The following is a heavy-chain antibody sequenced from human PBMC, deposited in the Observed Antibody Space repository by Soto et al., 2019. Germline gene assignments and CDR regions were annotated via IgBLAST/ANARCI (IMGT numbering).Heavy chain of an antibody. CDR1: GFTFSSYD. CDR3: VREGVAGHIDALEM. V-gene: IGHV3-13*01. Sequence: EVQLVESGGGLVQPGGSLRLSCAASGFTFSSYDMHWVRQTVGKGLEWVSSIAINGGKYYLDSVRGRFTISREGAENSLYLQMNNLGAGDTAVYYCVREGVAGHIDALEMGGQGTVVTVS. D-gene: IGHD6-19*01. J-gene: IGHJ3*02. CDR2: IAINGGK.